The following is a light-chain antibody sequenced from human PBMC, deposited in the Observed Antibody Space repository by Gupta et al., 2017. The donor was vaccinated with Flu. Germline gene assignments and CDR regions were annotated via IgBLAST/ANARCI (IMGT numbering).Light chain of an antibody. CDR1: QDISNY. CDR2: DAF. J-gene: IGKJ2*01. V-gene: IGKV1-33*01. CDR3: QQYANLPYT. Sequence: GDRITITCQASQDISNYLSWYQQKPGEAPELLIYDAFSLEIGVPSRFSGSGSGTDFTVTISSLQPEDIATYYCQQYANLPYTFGQGTKLEI.